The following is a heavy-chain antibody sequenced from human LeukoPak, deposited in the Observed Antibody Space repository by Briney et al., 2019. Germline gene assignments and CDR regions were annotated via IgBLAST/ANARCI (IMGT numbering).Heavy chain of an antibody. CDR2: IIPIFGTA. V-gene: IGHV1-69*05. Sequence: GSSVKVSCKASGGTFSSYAIGWVRQAPGQGLEWMGRIIPIFGTANYAQKFQGRVTITTDESTSTAYMELSSLRSEDTAVYYCAGTDMVRGVPLYYFDYWGQGTLVTVSS. D-gene: IGHD3-10*01. CDR1: GGTFSSYA. J-gene: IGHJ4*02. CDR3: AGTDMVRGVPLYYFDY.